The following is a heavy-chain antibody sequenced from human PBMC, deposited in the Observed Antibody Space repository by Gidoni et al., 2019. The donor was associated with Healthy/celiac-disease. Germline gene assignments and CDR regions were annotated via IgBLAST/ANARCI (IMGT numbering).Heavy chain of an antibody. V-gene: IGHV3-33*01. J-gene: IGHJ6*02. CDR1: GFTFSSYG. D-gene: IGHD3-16*01. CDR2: IGYDGSNK. Sequence: QVLLVESGGGVVQPGRSLRPSCAAFGFTFSSYGMPWVREAPGKGLEWVAVIGYDGSNKCNADSVKGRFTNSRDKSKNTLDLQMNSLSAEDTAVYYCASDIGRGLDYYYGMDVWGQGTTVTVSS. CDR3: ASDIGRGLDYYYGMDV.